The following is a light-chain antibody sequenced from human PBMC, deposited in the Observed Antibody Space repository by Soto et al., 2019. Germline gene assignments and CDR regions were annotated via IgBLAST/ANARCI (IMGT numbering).Light chain of an antibody. CDR2: EVS. V-gene: IGLV2-14*01. CDR3: SSYTSSSTLVV. CDR1: RSDVGGYNY. J-gene: IGLJ2*01. Sequence: QSALTQPASVSGSPGQSITISCTGTRSDVGGYNYVSWYQQHPGKAPKLMIYEVSNRPSGVSNRFSGSKSGNTASLTISGLQAGDEADYYCSSYTSSSTLVVFGGGTKLTVL.